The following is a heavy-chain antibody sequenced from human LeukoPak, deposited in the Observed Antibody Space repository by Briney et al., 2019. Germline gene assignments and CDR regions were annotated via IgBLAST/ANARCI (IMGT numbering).Heavy chain of an antibody. D-gene: IGHD1-26*01. CDR3: ATTIDSGSYYSAFDI. Sequence: SETLSLTCTVSGGSISSYYWSWIRQPAGKGLEWIGRIYTSGSTNYNPSLKSRVTMSVDTSKNQFSLKLSSVTAADTAVYYCATTIDSGSYYSAFDIWGQGTMVTVSS. CDR1: GGSISSYY. J-gene: IGHJ3*02. V-gene: IGHV4-4*07. CDR2: IYTSGST.